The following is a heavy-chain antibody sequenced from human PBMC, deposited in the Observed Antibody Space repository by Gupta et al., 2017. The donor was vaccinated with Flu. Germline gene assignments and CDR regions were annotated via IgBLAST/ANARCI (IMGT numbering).Heavy chain of an antibody. Sequence: EVQLIQSGAEVRKPGASVKISCKVSGYTFIDYYIHWVQQAPGKGLQWVGLVDPEDAESIYAERFQGRVTFTADTSTDTAYMTLSSLTFEDTAIYYCATQNQTALDYWGQGTSVTVSS. J-gene: IGHJ4*02. D-gene: IGHD2-2*01. V-gene: IGHV1-69-2*01. CDR1: GYTFIDYY. CDR3: ATQNQTALDY. CDR2: VDPEDAES.